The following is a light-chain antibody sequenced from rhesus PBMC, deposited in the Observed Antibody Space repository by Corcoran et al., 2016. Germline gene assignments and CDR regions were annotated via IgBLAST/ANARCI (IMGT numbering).Light chain of an antibody. CDR3: QQYYSSPLT. CDR1: QSLLYSSNNKNY. Sequence: DIVMTQSPDSLAVSLGERVTINCKSSQSLLYSSNNKNYLAWYQQQPGKAPNLLIYWASTRESGVPNRFSGSGSGTVFTLTIRGLQAEDVAVYYCQQYYSSPLTFGGGTKVEIK. V-gene: IGKV4-1*01. CDR2: WAS. J-gene: IGKJ4*01.